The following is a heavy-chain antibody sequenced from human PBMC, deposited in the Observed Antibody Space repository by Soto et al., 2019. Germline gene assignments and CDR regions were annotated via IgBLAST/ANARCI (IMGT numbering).Heavy chain of an antibody. CDR3: ARDHLPYYYGSGSYYKEPDYYYYYGMDV. CDR2: IYTSGST. J-gene: IGHJ6*02. D-gene: IGHD3-10*01. V-gene: IGHV4-4*07. Sequence: SETLSLTCTVSGGSISSYYWSWIRQPAGKGLEWIGRIYTSGSTNYNPSLKSRVTMSVDTSKNQFSLKLSSVTAAVTAVYYCARDHLPYYYGSGSYYKEPDYYYYYGMDVWGQGTTVTVSS. CDR1: GGSISSYY.